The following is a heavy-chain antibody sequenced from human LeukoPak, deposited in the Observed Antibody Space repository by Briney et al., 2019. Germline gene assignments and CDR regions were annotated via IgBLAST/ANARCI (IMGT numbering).Heavy chain of an antibody. J-gene: IGHJ5*02. Sequence: SETLSLTCTVSGGSIGSGSYYWRWIRQPAGKGLEWIVRIYTSGSTNYNPSLKSRVTISVDTSKNQFSLKLSSVTAADTAVYYCARTPDCLGGSCSTHTNWFDPWGQGTLVTVSS. CDR1: GGSIGSGSYY. CDR2: IYTSGST. D-gene: IGHD2-15*01. V-gene: IGHV4-61*02. CDR3: ARTPDCLGGSCSTHTNWFDP.